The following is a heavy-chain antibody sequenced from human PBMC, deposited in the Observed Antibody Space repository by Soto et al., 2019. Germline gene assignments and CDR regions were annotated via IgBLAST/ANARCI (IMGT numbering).Heavy chain of an antibody. Sequence: SETLSLTCTVSGASISSYYWSWIRQPPGKGLEWIGYIYYSGSTNYNPSLKSRVTISVDTSKNQFSLKLSSVTAADTAVYYCARSEYAGGFDYWGQGTLVTVSS. D-gene: IGHD2-15*01. CDR3: ARSEYAGGFDY. J-gene: IGHJ4*02. V-gene: IGHV4-59*01. CDR1: GASISSYY. CDR2: IYYSGST.